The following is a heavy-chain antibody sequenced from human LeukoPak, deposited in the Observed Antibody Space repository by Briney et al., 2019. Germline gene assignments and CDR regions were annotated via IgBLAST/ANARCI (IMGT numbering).Heavy chain of an antibody. CDR1: GGSISSGDYY. J-gene: IGHJ6*03. D-gene: IGHD4-17*01. CDR2: IYYSGST. CDR3: ARARGDYGDYQPLDYYYMDV. V-gene: IGHV4-30-4*08. Sequence: SQTLSLTCTVSGGSISSGDYYWSWIRQPPGKGLEWIGNIYYSGSTYYNPSLKCRVTISVDTSKNQFSLKLSSVTAADTAVYYCARARGDYGDYQPLDYYYMDVWGKGTTVTVSS.